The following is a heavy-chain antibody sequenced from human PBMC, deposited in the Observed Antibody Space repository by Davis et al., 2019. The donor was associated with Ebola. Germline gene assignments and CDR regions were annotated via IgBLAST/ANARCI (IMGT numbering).Heavy chain of an antibody. CDR3: VRLTCTGTSCSYGGAFDI. CDR2: MYYSGSA. Sequence: PSETLSLTCTVSGGSFTSGGYLWIWIRQHPGKGLEWIGYMYYSGSAYYNPSLQSRVTMSSDTSNDQFSLNLRSVTAADTAIYYCVRLTCTGTSCSYGGAFDIWGQGTMVTVSS. J-gene: IGHJ3*02. V-gene: IGHV4-31*03. CDR1: GGSFTSGGYL. D-gene: IGHD2-2*01.